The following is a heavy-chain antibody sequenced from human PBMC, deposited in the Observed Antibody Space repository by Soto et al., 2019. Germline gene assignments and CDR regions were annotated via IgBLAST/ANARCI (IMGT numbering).Heavy chain of an antibody. CDR2: VYYSGST. CDR3: ATYANYNHY. D-gene: IGHD4-4*01. V-gene: IGHV4-59*01. CDR1: GGSISSYY. J-gene: IGHJ4*02. Sequence: QVQLQESGPGLVKPSETLSLTCNVSGGSISSYYWSWIRQPPGKGLEWIGYVYYSGSTNYNPSLKXRXTXXIDTSKNQFSLKLSSVTAADTAVYYCATYANYNHYWGQGTLVTVSS.